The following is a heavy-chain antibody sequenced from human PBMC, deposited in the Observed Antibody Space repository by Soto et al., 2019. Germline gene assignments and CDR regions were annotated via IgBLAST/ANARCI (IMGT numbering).Heavy chain of an antibody. V-gene: IGHV1-8*01. CDR1: GYTFTSYD. D-gene: IGHD1-1*01. CDR2: MNPNSGNT. Sequence: ASVKVSCKASGYTFTSYDINWVRQATGQGLGWMGWMNPNSGNTGYAQKFQGRVTTTRNTSISTAYMELSSLRSEDTAVYYCARAQTGTYYADYYYYYYMDVWGKGTTVTAP. CDR3: ARAQTGTYYADYYYYYYMDV. J-gene: IGHJ6*03.